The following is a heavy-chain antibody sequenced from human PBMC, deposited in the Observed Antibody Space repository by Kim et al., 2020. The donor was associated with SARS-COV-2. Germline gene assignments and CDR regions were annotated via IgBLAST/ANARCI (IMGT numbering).Heavy chain of an antibody. CDR1: GGSFSGYY. CDR3: ARGRRRITMVRGTNWFDP. Sequence: SETLSLTCAVYGGSFSGYYWSWIRQPPGKGLEWMGEINHSGSTNYNPSLKSRVTISVDTSKNQFSLKLSSVTAADTAVYYCARGRRRITMVRGTNWFDPWGQGTLVTVSS. V-gene: IGHV4-34*01. CDR2: INHSGST. J-gene: IGHJ5*02. D-gene: IGHD3-10*01.